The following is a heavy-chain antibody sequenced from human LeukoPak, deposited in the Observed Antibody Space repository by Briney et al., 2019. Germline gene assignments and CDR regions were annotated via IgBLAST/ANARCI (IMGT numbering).Heavy chain of an antibody. D-gene: IGHD6-13*01. V-gene: IGHV3-33*06. J-gene: IGHJ5*02. CDR2: IWYDGSNK. CDR3: AKSSREGSSWYGVYNWFDP. CDR1: GFTFSSYG. Sequence: PGGSLRLSCAASGFTFSSYGMHWVRQAPGKGLEWVAVIWYDGSNKYYADSVKGRFTISRDNSKNTLYLRMNSLRAEDTAVYYCAKSSREGSSWYGVYNWFDPWGQGTLVTVSS.